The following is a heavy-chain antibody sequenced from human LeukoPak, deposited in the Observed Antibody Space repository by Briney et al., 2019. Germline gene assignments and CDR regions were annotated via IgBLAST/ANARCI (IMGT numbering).Heavy chain of an antibody. J-gene: IGHJ4*02. CDR2: IWYDGSNK. CDR1: GFTFSSYG. D-gene: IGHD3-22*01. V-gene: IGHV3-33*01. Sequence: GRSLRLSCAASGFTFSSYGMHWVRQAPGKGLEWVAVIWYDGSNKYYADSVKGRFTISRDNAKNSLYLQMNSLRAEDTAVYYCVREGRESSGYDYWGQGTLVTVSS. CDR3: VREGRESSGYDY.